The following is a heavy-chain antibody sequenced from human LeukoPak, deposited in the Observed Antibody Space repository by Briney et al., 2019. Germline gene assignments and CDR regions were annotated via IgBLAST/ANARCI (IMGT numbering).Heavy chain of an antibody. CDR2: INHSGST. Sequence: SETLSLTCTVSGYSISSGYYWGWIRQPPGKGLEWIGEINHSGSTNYNPSLKSRVTISVDTSKNQFSLKLSSVTAADTAVYYCATLADCSGGSCYPPEGTNWFDPWGQGTLVTVSS. CDR3: ATLADCSGGSCYPPEGTNWFDP. D-gene: IGHD2-15*01. J-gene: IGHJ5*02. CDR1: GYSISSGYY. V-gene: IGHV4-38-2*02.